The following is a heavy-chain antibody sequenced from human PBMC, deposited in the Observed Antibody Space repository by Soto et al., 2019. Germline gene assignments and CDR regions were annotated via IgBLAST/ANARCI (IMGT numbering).Heavy chain of an antibody. J-gene: IGHJ4*02. CDR3: AKDPIVVVISGNYFDY. Sequence: GGSLRLSCAASGFTFSSYAMSWVRQAPGKGLEWVSAISGSGGSTYYADSVKGRFTISRDNSKNTLYLQMNSLRAEDTAVYYCAKDPIVVVISGNYFDYWGQGTLVTVSS. V-gene: IGHV3-23*01. CDR1: GFTFSSYA. CDR2: ISGSGGST. D-gene: IGHD3-22*01.